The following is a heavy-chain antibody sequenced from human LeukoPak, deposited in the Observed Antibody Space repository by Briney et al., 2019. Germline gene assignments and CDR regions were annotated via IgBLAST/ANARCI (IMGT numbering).Heavy chain of an antibody. CDR3: ARGNSYGYFDY. Sequence: SETLSLTCTVSDGSVNGYYWSWIRQPPGKGLEWIGYIYYSGSTNYNPSLKSRVTISVDTSKNQFSLKLSSVTAADTAVYYCARGNSYGYFDYWGQGTLVTVSS. D-gene: IGHD5-18*01. CDR2: IYYSGST. CDR1: DGSVNGYY. V-gene: IGHV4-59*02. J-gene: IGHJ4*02.